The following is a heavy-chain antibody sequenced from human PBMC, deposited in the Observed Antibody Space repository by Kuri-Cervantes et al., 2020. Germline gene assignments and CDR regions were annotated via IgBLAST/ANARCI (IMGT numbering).Heavy chain of an antibody. CDR1: GFTFSSYA. CDR2: ISGSGGST. J-gene: IGHJ5*02. D-gene: IGHD3-16*01. CDR3: ARGGLVDWFDP. V-gene: IGHV3-23*01. Sequence: GGSLRLSCAASGFTFSSYAMSWVRQAPGKGLEWVSAISGSGGSTYYADSVKGRFTISRDNAKNSLYLQMYSLRAEDTAVYYCARGGLVDWFDPWGQGTLVTVSS.